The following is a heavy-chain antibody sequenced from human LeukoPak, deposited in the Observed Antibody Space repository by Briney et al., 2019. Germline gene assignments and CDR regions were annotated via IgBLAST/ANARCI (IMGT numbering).Heavy chain of an antibody. CDR1: GGSISSYY. V-gene: IGHV4-59*01. Sequence: SETLSLTCTVSGGSISSYYWSWIRQPPGKGLEWIGYIYYSGSTNYNPSLKSRVTISVDTSKNQFSLKLSSVTAADTAVYYCAREDYYDSSGSNWFDPWGQGALVTVSS. D-gene: IGHD3-22*01. CDR3: AREDYYDSSGSNWFDP. J-gene: IGHJ5*02. CDR2: IYYSGST.